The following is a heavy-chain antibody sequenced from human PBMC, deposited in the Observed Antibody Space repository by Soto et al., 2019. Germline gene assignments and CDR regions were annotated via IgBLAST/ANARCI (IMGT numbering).Heavy chain of an antibody. Sequence: ASVKVSCKASGYTFTGYYMHWVRQAPGQGLEWMGWINPNSGGTNYAQKFQGWVTMTRDTSISTAYMELSRLRSDDTAVYYCARVRIANYDFWSGSWENDCYYGMDVWGQGTTVTVSS. V-gene: IGHV1-2*04. CDR3: ARVRIANYDFWSGSWENDCYYGMDV. J-gene: IGHJ6*02. CDR2: INPNSGGT. D-gene: IGHD3-3*01. CDR1: GYTFTGYY.